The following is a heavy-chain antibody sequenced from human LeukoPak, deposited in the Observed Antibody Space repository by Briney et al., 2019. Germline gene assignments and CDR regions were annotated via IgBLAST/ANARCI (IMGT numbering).Heavy chain of an antibody. CDR3: AXGIAVAGDAFDI. CDR1: GYTFTGYY. CDR2: INPNSGGT. Sequence: ASVKVSCKASGYTFTGYYMHWVRQAPGQGLEWMGWINPNSGGTNYAQKFQGRVTMTRDTSISTVYMELSRLRSDDTAVYYCAXGIAVAGDAFDIWGQGTKVTVSS. V-gene: IGHV1-2*02. J-gene: IGHJ3*02. D-gene: IGHD6-19*01.